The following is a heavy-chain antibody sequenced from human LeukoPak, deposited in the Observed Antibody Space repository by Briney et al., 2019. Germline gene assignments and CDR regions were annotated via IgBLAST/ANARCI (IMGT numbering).Heavy chain of an antibody. Sequence: PGGSLRLSCEASGFTFSSYTMNWVRQAPGEGLEWVSSITSSSSSIYYADSVKGRITISRDNARNSLCLQMNSLRAEDTAVYYCARDPRLVRTYSDYYYMDVWGKGTTVTVSS. CDR3: ARDPRLVRTYSDYYYMDV. J-gene: IGHJ6*03. D-gene: IGHD4-23*01. V-gene: IGHV3-21*01. CDR1: GFTFSSYT. CDR2: ITSSSSSI.